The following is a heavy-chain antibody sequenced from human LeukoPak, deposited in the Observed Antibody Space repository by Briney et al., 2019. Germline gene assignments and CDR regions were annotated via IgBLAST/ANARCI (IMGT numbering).Heavy chain of an antibody. CDR3: ASVVPDAPTHFDS. D-gene: IGHD2-21*01. Sequence: TGGSLRLSCAASGFTVSSNYMSWVRQAPGKGLEWVSVIYSDGSKYYEDSVKDGFTISRKNSNNTLPLQINSLRAEDTAVYYCASVVPDAPTHFDSWGQGTLVTVSS. J-gene: IGHJ4*02. CDR1: GFTVSSNY. V-gene: IGHV3-66*01. CDR2: IYSDGSK.